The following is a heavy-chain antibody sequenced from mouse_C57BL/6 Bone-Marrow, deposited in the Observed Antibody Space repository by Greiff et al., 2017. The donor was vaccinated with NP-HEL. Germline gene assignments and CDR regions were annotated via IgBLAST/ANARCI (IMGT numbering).Heavy chain of an antibody. CDR3: ARGELLYFDY. J-gene: IGHJ2*01. CDR2: ISNGGGST. V-gene: IGHV5-12*01. Sequence: DVQLVESGGGLVQPGGSLKLSCAASGFTFSDYYMYWVRQTPEKRLEWVAYISNGGGSTYYPDTVTGRFTISRDNAKNTLYLQMSRLKSEDTAMYYCARGELLYFDYWGQGTTLTVSS. CDR1: GFTFSDYY.